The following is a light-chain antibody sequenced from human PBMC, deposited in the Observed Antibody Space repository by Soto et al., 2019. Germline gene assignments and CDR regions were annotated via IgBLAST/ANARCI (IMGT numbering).Light chain of an antibody. CDR2: AAS. V-gene: IGKV1-9*01. CDR3: QQAYSFPIT. CDR1: QGINRF. Sequence: DIQLTQSPSFLSASVGDRVTITCRASQGINRFLAWYQQKPGKAPKLLIYAASTLQSGVPSRFSGSGSGTEFTLTISSLQPEDSATYYCQQAYSFPITFGQGTRLEIK. J-gene: IGKJ5*01.